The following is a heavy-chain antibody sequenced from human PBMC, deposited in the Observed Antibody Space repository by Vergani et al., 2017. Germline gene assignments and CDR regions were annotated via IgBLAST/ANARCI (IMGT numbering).Heavy chain of an antibody. CDR1: GYTFTGYY. Sequence: QVQLVQSGAEVKKPGASVKVSCKASGYTFTGYYMHWVRQAPGQGLEWMGWINPNSGGTNYAQKFQGRVTMTRDTSISTAYMELSRLRSDDTAVYYCARSRALSSQQWLVLGYFDYWGQGTLVTVSS. D-gene: IGHD6-19*01. CDR2: INPNSGGT. CDR3: ARSRALSSQQWLVLGYFDY. V-gene: IGHV1-2*02. J-gene: IGHJ4*02.